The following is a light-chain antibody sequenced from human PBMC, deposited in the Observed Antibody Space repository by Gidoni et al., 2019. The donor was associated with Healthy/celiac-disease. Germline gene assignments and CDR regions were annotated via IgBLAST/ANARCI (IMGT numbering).Light chain of an antibody. Sequence: DIVMTQSPLSLLVTPGEPASISCRSSQSLLHSNGYNYLDWYLQKPGQSPQLLIYLGSNRASGVPDRFSGSGSGTDFTLKISRVEAEDVWVSYCMQALQTPLTFGGRTKVEIK. CDR1: QSLLHSNGYNY. CDR3: MQALQTPLT. V-gene: IGKV2-28*01. CDR2: LGS. J-gene: IGKJ4*01.